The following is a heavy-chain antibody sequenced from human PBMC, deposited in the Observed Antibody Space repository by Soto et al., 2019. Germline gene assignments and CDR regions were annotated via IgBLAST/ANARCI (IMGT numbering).Heavy chain of an antibody. J-gene: IGHJ6*02. CDR2: IYYSGST. CDR3: ARDQGGITIFGVPYGMDV. CDR1: GGSITSGGHY. Sequence: QVQLQESGPGLVKPSQTLFLTCTVSGGSITSGGHYWSWIRQHPGKGLEWIGYIYYSGSTYYNPSLKSRVTISIDTSKNHFSLKVRSVTVADTAVYYCARDQGGITIFGVPYGMDVWGQGTTVTVSS. V-gene: IGHV4-31*03. D-gene: IGHD3-3*01.